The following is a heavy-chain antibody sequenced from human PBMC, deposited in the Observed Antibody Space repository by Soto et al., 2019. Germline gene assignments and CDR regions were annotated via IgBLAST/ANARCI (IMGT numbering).Heavy chain of an antibody. CDR1: GFTFSSYA. V-gene: IGHV3-23*01. D-gene: IGHD3-22*01. J-gene: IGHJ6*02. CDR3: ARGTYYYDSSGYYYVPYYYYGMDV. CDR2: ISGSGGST. Sequence: PGGSLRLSCAASGFTFSSYAMSWVRQAPGKGLEWVSAISGSGGSTYYADSVKGRFTISRDNSKNTLYLQMNSLRAEDTAVYYCARGTYYYDSSGYYYVPYYYYGMDVWGQGTTVTSP.